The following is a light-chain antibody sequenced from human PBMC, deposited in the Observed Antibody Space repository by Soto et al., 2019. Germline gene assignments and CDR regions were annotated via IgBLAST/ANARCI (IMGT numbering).Light chain of an antibody. CDR3: SSYTSSSTVV. CDR2: DVS. CDR1: SSDVGGYNY. Sequence: QSALTQPASVSGSPGQSITISCTGTSSDVGGYNYVSWYQQHPGKAPKFMIYDVSYRPSGVSNRFSGSKSGNTASLTISGLQEEDEAHYYCSSYTSSSTVVFGGGTKLTVL. V-gene: IGLV2-14*03. J-gene: IGLJ2*01.